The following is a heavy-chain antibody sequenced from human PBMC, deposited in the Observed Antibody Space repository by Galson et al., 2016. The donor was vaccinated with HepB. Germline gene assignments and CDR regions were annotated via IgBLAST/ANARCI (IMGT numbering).Heavy chain of an antibody. Sequence: TLSLTCTVSGGSISTDNYYWTWIRQHPGKGLEWIGFIYYSGITYYNPSLKSRVTISVDTSKNQFSLTLSSVTAADTAVYYCARGDYFDSAGLVLQWGQGILVTVSS. CDR1: GGSISTDNYY. D-gene: IGHD3-22*01. J-gene: IGHJ1*01. V-gene: IGHV4-31*03. CDR2: IYYSGIT. CDR3: ARGDYFDSAGLVLQ.